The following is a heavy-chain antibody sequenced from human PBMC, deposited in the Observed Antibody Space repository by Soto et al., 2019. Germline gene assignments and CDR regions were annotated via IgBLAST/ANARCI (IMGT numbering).Heavy chain of an antibody. V-gene: IGHV1-46*01. J-gene: IGHJ4*02. Sequence: QVQLMQSGAEVKKPGASVKVSCKASGDTFTDYYIHWVRQAPGQGLEWMGTVNPSGGHTTYAQHFLGRVTXPXXXSXXTIYMALTSLRSEDTAVYYCAGGGHVVVVTAALDYWGQGTLVTVSS. CDR1: GDTFTDYY. D-gene: IGHD2-21*02. CDR3: AGGGHVVVVTAALDY. CDR2: VNPSGGHT.